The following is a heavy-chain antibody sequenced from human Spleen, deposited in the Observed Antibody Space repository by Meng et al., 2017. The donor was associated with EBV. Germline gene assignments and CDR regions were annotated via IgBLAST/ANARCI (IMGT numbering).Heavy chain of an antibody. CDR2: IHWNDDK. CDR1: VFSPSSIGVG. V-gene: IGHV2-5*01. J-gene: IGHJ4*01. Sequence: ESRPSQVSPAETPSLTSLLSVFSPSSIGVGVAWFRQPPEGALEWLALIHWNDDKHYIPTLKSRLTITKDASKNQVVLTITNMDPVDTATYYCARPFDWPSPPLFDYWGHGTLVTVSS. D-gene: IGHD3-9*01. CDR3: ARPFDWPSPPLFDY.